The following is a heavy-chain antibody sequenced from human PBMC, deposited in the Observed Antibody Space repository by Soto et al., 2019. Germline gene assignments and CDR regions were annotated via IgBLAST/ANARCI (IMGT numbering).Heavy chain of an antibody. J-gene: IGHJ3*02. Sequence: GESLKISCKGSGYSFTSYWISWVRQMPGKGLEWMGRIDPSDSYTNHSPSFQGHVTISADKSISTAYLQWSSLKASDTAMYYCARQRYYYDSSGYHDAFDIWGQGTMVTVSS. CDR3: ARQRYYYDSSGYHDAFDI. CDR1: GYSFTSYW. D-gene: IGHD3-22*01. V-gene: IGHV5-10-1*01. CDR2: IDPSDSYT.